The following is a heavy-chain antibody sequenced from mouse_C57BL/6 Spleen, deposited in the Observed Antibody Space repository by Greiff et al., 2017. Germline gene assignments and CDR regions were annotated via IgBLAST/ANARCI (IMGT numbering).Heavy chain of an antibody. CDR2: IRNKANGYTT. J-gene: IGHJ2*01. V-gene: IGHV7-3*01. CDR1: GFTFTDYY. CDR3: SSYRGGFYYFGY. Sequence: EVQVVESGGGLVQPGGSLSLSCAASGFTFTDYYMSWVRQPPGKALEWLGFIRNKANGYTTEYSASVKGRFTISRDDSQSSLYLQMNARRAEDSATYYCSSYRGGFYYFGYWGQGTTLTVSS.